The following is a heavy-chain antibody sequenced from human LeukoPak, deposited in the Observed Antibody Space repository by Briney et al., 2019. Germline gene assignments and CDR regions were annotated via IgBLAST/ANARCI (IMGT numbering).Heavy chain of an antibody. CDR1: GYTFTGYY. CDR2: INPNSGGT. CDR3: ARIYSSSSAANY. J-gene: IGHJ4*02. Sequence: ASVKVSCKASGYTFTGYYMHWVRQAPGQGLEWMGWINPNSGGTNYAQKFQGRVTMTRDTSISTAYMELSRLRADDTAVYYCARIYSSSSAANYWGQGTLVTVSS. D-gene: IGHD6-6*01. V-gene: IGHV1-2*02.